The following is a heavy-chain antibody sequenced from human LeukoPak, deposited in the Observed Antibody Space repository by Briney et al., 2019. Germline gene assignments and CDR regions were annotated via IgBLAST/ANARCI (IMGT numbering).Heavy chain of an antibody. CDR2: ISGSGGST. J-gene: IGHJ4*02. V-gene: IGHV3-23*01. CDR1: GFTFSSYS. CDR3: ARAMGYYDSSGYYSDY. D-gene: IGHD3-22*01. Sequence: GGSLRLSCAASGFTFSSYSMTWVRQAPGKGLEWVSAISGSGGSTYYADSVKGRFTISRDNSKNTLYLQMNSLRAEDTAVYYCARAMGYYDSSGYYSDYWGQGTLVTVSS.